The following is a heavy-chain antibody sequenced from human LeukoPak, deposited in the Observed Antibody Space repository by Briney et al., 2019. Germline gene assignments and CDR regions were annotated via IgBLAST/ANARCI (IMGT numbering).Heavy chain of an antibody. CDR2: ISHDGSNE. CDR1: GFTFSTYG. Sequence: PGGSLRLSCVASGFTFSTYGTHWVRQAPGKGLEWVALISHDGSNEYYADSVEGRFAISRDNSKNTLFLQMHRLRAEDTAVYYCAKLNRDDAFDIWGQGTMVTVSS. V-gene: IGHV3-30*18. CDR3: AKLNRDDAFDI. D-gene: IGHD5-24*01. J-gene: IGHJ3*02.